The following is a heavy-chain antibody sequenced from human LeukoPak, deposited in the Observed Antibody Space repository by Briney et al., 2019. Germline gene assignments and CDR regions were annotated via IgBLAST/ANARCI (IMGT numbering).Heavy chain of an antibody. CDR2: SYSGGST. Sequence: GGSLRLSCAASGLTVSSNYMSWVRQAPGKGLEWVSGSYSGGSTHSADSVKGRFTISRDNSKNTLYLQMNSLRVEDTAMYYCAGVKKSISGCRGATEYWGQGTLVTVSS. D-gene: IGHD1-26*01. CDR3: AGVKKSISGCRGATEY. CDR1: GLTVSSNY. J-gene: IGHJ4*02. V-gene: IGHV3-66*02.